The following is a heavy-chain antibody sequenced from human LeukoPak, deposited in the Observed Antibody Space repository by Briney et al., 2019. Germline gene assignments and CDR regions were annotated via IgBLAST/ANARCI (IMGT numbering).Heavy chain of an antibody. CDR3: ARRERAYDAFDI. CDR1: GGSISSSSYY. D-gene: IGHD3-16*01. CDR2: IYYSGST. V-gene: IGHV4-39*01. Sequence: PSETLSLTCTVSGGSISSSSYYWGWIRQPPGKGLEWIGSIYYSGSTYYNPSLKSRVTISVDTSKNQFSLKLSSVTAADTAVYYCARRERAYDAFDIWGQGTMVTVSS. J-gene: IGHJ3*02.